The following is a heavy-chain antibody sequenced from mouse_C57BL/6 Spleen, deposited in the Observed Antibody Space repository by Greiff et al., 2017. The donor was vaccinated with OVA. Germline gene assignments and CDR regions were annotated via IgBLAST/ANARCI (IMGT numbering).Heavy chain of an antibody. CDR2: ISSGGDYF. CDR1: GFTFSSYA. V-gene: IGHV5-9-1*02. D-gene: IGHD2-4*01. CDR3: TRDDYVDPAWFAY. Sequence: DVKLQESGEGLVKPGGSLKLSCAASGFTFSSYAMSWVRQTPEKRLEWVAYISSGGDYFYYAYTVTGRCPISRDNARNTLYLQMRSLKSEDTAMYDCTRDDYVDPAWFAYWGQGTLVTVSA. J-gene: IGHJ3*01.